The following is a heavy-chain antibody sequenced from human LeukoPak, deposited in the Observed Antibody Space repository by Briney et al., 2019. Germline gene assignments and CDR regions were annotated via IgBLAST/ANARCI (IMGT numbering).Heavy chain of an antibody. D-gene: IGHD6-13*01. Sequence: GASVKVSCKASGYTFTGYYMHWVRQAPGQGLEWMGRTNPNSGGTNYAQKFEGRVTMTRDTSISTAYMELSRLRSDDTAVYYCARTIMGSSWSRNFDYWGQGTLVTVSS. V-gene: IGHV1-2*06. CDR3: ARTIMGSSWSRNFDY. CDR2: TNPNSGGT. J-gene: IGHJ4*02. CDR1: GYTFTGYY.